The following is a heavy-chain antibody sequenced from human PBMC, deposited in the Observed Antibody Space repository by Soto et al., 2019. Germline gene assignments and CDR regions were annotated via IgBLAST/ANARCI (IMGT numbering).Heavy chain of an antibody. J-gene: IGHJ4*02. Sequence: TSRSLYSARHSTKQRLEWMGWINAGNGNTKYSQKFQGRVTMTTDTSTSAAYMELRSLRSDDTAVYYCARDRGYDSSGYYLPNPDYLGQGTLVTVSS. D-gene: IGHD3-22*01. CDR2: INAGNGNT. V-gene: IGHV1-3*01. CDR1: TSRS. CDR3: ARDRGYDSSGYYLPNPDY.